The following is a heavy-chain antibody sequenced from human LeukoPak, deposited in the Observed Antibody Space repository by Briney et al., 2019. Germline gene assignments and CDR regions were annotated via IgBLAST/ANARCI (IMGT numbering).Heavy chain of an antibody. J-gene: IGHJ4*02. CDR1: GFTFSSYW. CDR2: IKQDGSEK. CDR3: ARVMVRGAHSLRFDY. D-gene: IGHD3-10*01. Sequence: GGSLRLSCAASGFTFSSYWMSWARQAPGKGLEWVANIKQDGSEKYYVDSVRGRFTISRDNAKNSLYLQMNSLRAEDTAVYYCARVMVRGAHSLRFDYWGQGTLVTVSS. V-gene: IGHV3-7*01.